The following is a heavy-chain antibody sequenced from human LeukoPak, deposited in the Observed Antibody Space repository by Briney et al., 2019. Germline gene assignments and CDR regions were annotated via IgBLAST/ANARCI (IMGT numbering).Heavy chain of an antibody. CDR1: GYTFTGYY. V-gene: IGHV1-2*06. D-gene: IGHD5-24*01. Sequence: ASVKVSCKASGYTFTGYYMHWVRQAPGQGLEWMGRINPNSGGTNYAQKFQGRVTMTRDTSISTAYMELSRLRSEDPAVYYCARDEDGYNWNYWGQGTLVTVSS. CDR2: INPNSGGT. J-gene: IGHJ4*02. CDR3: ARDEDGYNWNY.